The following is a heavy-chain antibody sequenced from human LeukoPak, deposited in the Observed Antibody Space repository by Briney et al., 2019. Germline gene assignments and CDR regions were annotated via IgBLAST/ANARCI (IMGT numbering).Heavy chain of an antibody. Sequence: ASVKVSCKASGGTFSSYAISWVRQAPGQGLEWMGWISAYNGNTNYAQKLQGRVTMTTDTSTSTAYMELRSLRSDDTAVYYCARDRGSSRYNWNIDYWGQGTLVTVSS. CDR3: ARDRGSSRYNWNIDY. J-gene: IGHJ4*02. CDR2: ISAYNGNT. CDR1: GGTFSSYA. V-gene: IGHV1-18*01. D-gene: IGHD1-20*01.